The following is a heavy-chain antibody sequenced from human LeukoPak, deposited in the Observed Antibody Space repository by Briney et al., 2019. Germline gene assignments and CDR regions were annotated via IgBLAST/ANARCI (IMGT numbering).Heavy chain of an antibody. CDR1: AYTFTGYN. V-gene: IGHV1-2*02. CDR2: INPNSGST. CDR3: AKARVYGAAEFDY. D-gene: IGHD4/OR15-4a*01. Sequence: ASVKVSCKASAYTFTGYNMHWVRQAPGQGLEWMGWINPNSGSTNYAQNFRDRVTMTRDTAISTAYMELKWLTSDDTAVYYCAKARVYGAAEFDYWGQGTLVTVSS. J-gene: IGHJ4*02.